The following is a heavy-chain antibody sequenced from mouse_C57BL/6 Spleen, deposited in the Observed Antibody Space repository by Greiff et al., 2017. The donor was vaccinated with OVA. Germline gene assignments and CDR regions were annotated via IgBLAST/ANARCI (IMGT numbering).Heavy chain of an antibody. CDR3: ARDHYDYDWYFDV. CDR2: ISDGGSYT. CDR1: GFTFSSYA. V-gene: IGHV5-4*01. D-gene: IGHD2-4*01. Sequence: EVKVVESGGGLVKPGGSLKLSCAASGFTFSSYAMSWVRQTPEKRLEWVATISDGGSYTYYPDNVKGRFTISRDNAKNNLYLQMSHLKSEDTAMYYCARDHYDYDWYFDVWGTGTTVTVSS. J-gene: IGHJ1*03.